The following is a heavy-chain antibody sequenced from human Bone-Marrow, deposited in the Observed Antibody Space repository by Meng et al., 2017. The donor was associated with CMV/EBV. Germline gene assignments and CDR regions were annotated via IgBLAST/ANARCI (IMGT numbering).Heavy chain of an antibody. D-gene: IGHD6-13*01. CDR3: ARAPDKSSSWYVWFDP. J-gene: IGHJ5*02. CDR2: INHSGST. CDR1: GGSFSGYY. Sequence: GSLRLSCAVYGGSFSGYYWSWIRQPPGKGLEWIGEINHSGSTNYNPSLKSRVTISVDTPKNQFSLKLSSVAAADTSVYYCARAPDKSSSWYVWFDPWGQGTLVTVSS. V-gene: IGHV4-34*01.